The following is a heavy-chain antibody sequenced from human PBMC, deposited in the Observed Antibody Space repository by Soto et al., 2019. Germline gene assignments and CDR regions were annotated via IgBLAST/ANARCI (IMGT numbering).Heavy chain of an antibody. Sequence: GGPLRLSCAASGFICTSYDMSWVRQAPGKGLEWVSTILVGGSTHYEDSVKGRFTISRDRSKSTVYLQMNSLTAGDTAVYYCAKATATGGGAFDICGQGTMVTVSS. J-gene: IGHJ3*02. CDR2: ILVGGST. CDR1: GFICTSYD. D-gene: IGHD2-8*02. CDR3: AKATATGGGAFDI. V-gene: IGHV3-23*01.